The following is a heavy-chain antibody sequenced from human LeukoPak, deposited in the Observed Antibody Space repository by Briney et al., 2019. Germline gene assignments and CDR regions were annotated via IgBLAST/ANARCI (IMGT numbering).Heavy chain of an antibody. Sequence: GASVKVSCKASGYTFTGYYMHWVRQAPGQGLEWMGGFDPEDGETIYAQKFQGRVTLTEDTSTDTAYMELNSLRSEDTSVYYCAILDPRSVRIYFDYWGQGTLVTVSS. CDR3: AILDPRSVRIYFDY. CDR1: GYTFTGYY. V-gene: IGHV1-24*01. D-gene: IGHD1-14*01. CDR2: FDPEDGET. J-gene: IGHJ4*02.